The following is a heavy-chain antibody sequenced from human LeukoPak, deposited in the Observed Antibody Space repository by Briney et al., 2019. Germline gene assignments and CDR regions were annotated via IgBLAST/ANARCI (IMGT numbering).Heavy chain of an antibody. V-gene: IGHV5-51*01. CDR1: GYSFTNYW. J-gene: IGHJ3*02. CDR3: ARRENHVFDI. CDR2: IYPGDSDT. Sequence: GESLKISCKGSGYSFTNYWIAWVRQMPGKGLEWMGIIYPGDSDTRYSPSFQGQVTISADRSISTAYLQWSSLKASDTAMYYCARRENHVFDIWGQGTMVTVSS. D-gene: IGHD2/OR15-2a*01.